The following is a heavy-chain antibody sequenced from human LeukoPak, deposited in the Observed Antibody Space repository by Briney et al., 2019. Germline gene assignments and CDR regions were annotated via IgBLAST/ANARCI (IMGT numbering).Heavy chain of an antibody. CDR1: GFTFSSYA. D-gene: IGHD3-22*01. V-gene: IGHV3-23*01. CDR3: AKRHKEFHYYDSSGRDY. CDR2: ISGSGGST. Sequence: QPGGSLRLSRAASGFTFSSYAMSWVRQAPGKGLEWVSAISGSGGSTYYADSVKGRFTISRDNSKNTLYLQMNSLRAEDTAVYYCAKRHKEFHYYDSSGRDYWGQGTLVTVSS. J-gene: IGHJ4*02.